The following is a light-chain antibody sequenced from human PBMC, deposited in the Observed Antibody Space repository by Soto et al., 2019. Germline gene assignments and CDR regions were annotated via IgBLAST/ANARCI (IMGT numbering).Light chain of an antibody. CDR3: PAGEASMRGVV. CDR1: SSNIGSNY. Sequence: QSVLTQPPSASGTPGQRVTISCSGSSSNIGSNYVFWYQHLPGTAPKLLIYRNTQRPSGVPDRFSGSKSDTSASLAISGPRSEDYANDTCPAGEASMRGVVSGGGTKIT. J-gene: IGLJ2*01. CDR2: RNT. V-gene: IGLV1-47*01.